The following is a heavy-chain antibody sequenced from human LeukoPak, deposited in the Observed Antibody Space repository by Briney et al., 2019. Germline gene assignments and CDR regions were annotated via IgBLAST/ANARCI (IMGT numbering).Heavy chain of an antibody. CDR3: AGGEYYFDY. V-gene: IGHV3-48*03. CDR2: ISSSGRTI. J-gene: IGHJ4*02. Sequence: QPGGSLRLSCAASGFTFNNYQMNWVRQAPGKGLECISYISSSGRTIYYADSLKGRFTVSRDNAKNSLYLRMNNLRAEDTAVYYCAGGEYYFDYWGQGTLVTVSS. CDR1: GFTFNNYQ.